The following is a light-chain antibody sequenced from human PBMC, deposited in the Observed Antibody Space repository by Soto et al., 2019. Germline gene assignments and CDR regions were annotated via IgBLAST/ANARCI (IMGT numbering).Light chain of an antibody. CDR2: GAS. Sequence: IVLTQSPGTLSLSPGERATLSCRASQSVSSSYLAWYQQKPGQAPRVLIYGASSRATGIPDRFSGSGSGTDFTLTISRLEPEDFAVYYCQQRSNWPPWTFGQGTKVDI. CDR3: QQRSNWPPWT. V-gene: IGKV3D-20*02. CDR1: QSVSSSY. J-gene: IGKJ1*01.